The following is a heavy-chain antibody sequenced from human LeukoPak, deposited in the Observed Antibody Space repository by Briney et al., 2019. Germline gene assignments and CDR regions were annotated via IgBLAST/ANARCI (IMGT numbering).Heavy chain of an antibody. V-gene: IGHV3-23*01. CDR3: AKEPRYPTVTTPDWFDP. Sequence: GGSLRLSCAASGFTFSSYAMSWVRQAPGKGLEWVSAISGSGGSTYYADSVKGRFTVSRDNSKNTLYLQMNSLRAEDTAVYYCAKEPRYPTVTTPDWFDPWGQGTLVTVSS. J-gene: IGHJ5*02. CDR2: ISGSGGST. CDR1: GFTFSSYA. D-gene: IGHD4-11*01.